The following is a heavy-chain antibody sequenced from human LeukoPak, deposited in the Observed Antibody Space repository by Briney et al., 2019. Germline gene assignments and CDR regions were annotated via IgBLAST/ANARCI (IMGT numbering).Heavy chain of an antibody. J-gene: IGHJ4*02. D-gene: IGHD5-18*01. CDR3: AKRGGIQLWPWYYFDY. Sequence: GGSLRLSCAASGFPFSSYAMSWARQAPGKGLEWVSATSGSGGSTYYADSVKGRFTISRDNSKNTLYLQMNSLRAEDTAVYYCAKRGGIQLWPWYYFDYWGQGTLVTVSS. CDR1: GFPFSSYA. V-gene: IGHV3-23*01. CDR2: TSGSGGST.